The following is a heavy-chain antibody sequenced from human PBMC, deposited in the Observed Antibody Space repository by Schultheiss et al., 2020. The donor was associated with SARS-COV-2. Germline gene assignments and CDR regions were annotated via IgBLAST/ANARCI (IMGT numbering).Heavy chain of an antibody. D-gene: IGHD2-2*02. J-gene: IGHJ4*02. CDR2: ISSSSSYT. CDR1: GFTFSDYY. Sequence: GESLKISCAASGFTFSDYYMSWIRQAPGKGLEWVSYISSSSSYTNYADSVKGRFTISRDNAKNSLYLQMNSLRAEDTAVYYCARDNQLLYNFDYWGQGTLVTVSS. CDR3: ARDNQLLYNFDY. V-gene: IGHV3-11*05.